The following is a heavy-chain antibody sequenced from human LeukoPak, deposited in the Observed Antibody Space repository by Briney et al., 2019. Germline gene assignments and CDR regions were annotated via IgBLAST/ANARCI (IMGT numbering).Heavy chain of an antibody. D-gene: IGHD6-13*01. CDR3: ARIHSRVWANFDY. Sequence: ASVKVSCKASGGTFSSYAISWVRQAPGQGLEWMGGIIPIFGTANYAQKFQGRVTMTTDTSTSTAYMELRSLRSDDTAVCYCARIHSRVWANFDYWGQGTLVTVSS. V-gene: IGHV1-69*05. CDR2: IIPIFGTA. J-gene: IGHJ4*02. CDR1: GGTFSSYA.